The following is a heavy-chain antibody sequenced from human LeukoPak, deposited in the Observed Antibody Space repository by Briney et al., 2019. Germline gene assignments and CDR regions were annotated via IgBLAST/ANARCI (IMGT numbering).Heavy chain of an antibody. J-gene: IGHJ4*02. CDR3: AASSHSGSYRAY. D-gene: IGHD3-10*01. V-gene: IGHV4-59*08. CDR1: GGSISYYY. CDR2: SHDSGES. Sequence: PSETLSLTCSVSGGSISYYYWSWIRQPPGKGLEWIGYSHDSGESNYNPSLQSRVIISRDTSKNQFSLNLMSVTAADTAVYYCAASSHSGSYRAYWGQGIPVTVSS.